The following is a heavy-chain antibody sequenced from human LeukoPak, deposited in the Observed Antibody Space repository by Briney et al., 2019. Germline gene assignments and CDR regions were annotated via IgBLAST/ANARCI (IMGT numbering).Heavy chain of an antibody. V-gene: IGHV3-53*01. CDR1: GFTVGSNY. J-gene: IGHJ4*02. CDR3: AKDLFGPLDY. CDR2: IYSGGST. Sequence: PGGSLRLSCAASGFTVGSNYMSWVRQAPGKGLEWVSVIYSGGSTNYADSVKGRFTISRDNSKNTLYLQMNSLRAEDTAVYYCAKDLFGPLDYWGQGTLVTVSS. D-gene: IGHD3-16*01.